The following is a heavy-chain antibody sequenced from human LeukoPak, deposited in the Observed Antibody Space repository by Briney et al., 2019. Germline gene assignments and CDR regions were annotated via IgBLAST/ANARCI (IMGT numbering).Heavy chain of an antibody. CDR1: DFSFSNAW. J-gene: IGHJ5*02. CDR3: TTDRSIAGVYEA. CDR2: IKSKTYGGTI. V-gene: IGHV3-15*07. Sequence: GGSLRLSCAASDFSFSNAWMNWVRQAPGKGLEWVGRIKSKTYGGTIDYAAPVKGRFTISRDDSKNTLYLQMNSLKTEDTGVYYCTTDRSIAGVYEAWGQGTLVTVSS. D-gene: IGHD5/OR15-5a*01.